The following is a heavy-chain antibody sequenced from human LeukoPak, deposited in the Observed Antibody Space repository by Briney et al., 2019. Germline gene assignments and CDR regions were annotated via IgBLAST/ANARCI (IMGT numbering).Heavy chain of an antibody. Sequence: SETLSLTCTVSGGSISSYYWSWIRQPPGKGLEWIGYIYYSGSTNYNPSLKSRVTISVDTSKNQFSLKLSSVTAADTAVYYCARHERESSGWKYFDYWSQGTLVTVSS. CDR1: GGSISSYY. J-gene: IGHJ4*01. CDR2: IYYSGST. CDR3: ARHERESSGWKYFDY. V-gene: IGHV4-59*08. D-gene: IGHD6-19*01.